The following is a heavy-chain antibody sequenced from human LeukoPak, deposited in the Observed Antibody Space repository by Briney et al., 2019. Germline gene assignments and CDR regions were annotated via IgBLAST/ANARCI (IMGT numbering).Heavy chain of an antibody. Sequence: PSETLSLTCTVSGGSISSYYWSWIRQPPGKGLEWIGYIYYTGSTNYNPSLKSRVTISVDTSKIQFSLKLRSVTAADTAVYYCARASLSYTPYSSTWYVGGFDPWGQGTLVTVSS. CDR2: IYYTGST. J-gene: IGHJ5*02. D-gene: IGHD6-13*01. CDR1: GGSISSYY. CDR3: ARASLSYTPYSSTWYVGGFDP. V-gene: IGHV4-59*01.